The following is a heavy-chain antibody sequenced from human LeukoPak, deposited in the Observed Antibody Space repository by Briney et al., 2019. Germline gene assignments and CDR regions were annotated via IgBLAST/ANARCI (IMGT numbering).Heavy chain of an antibody. Sequence: GGSLRLSCAASGFTFSSYAMHWVRQAPGKGLEWVAVISYDGSNKYYADSVKGRFTISRDNSKNTLYLQMNSLRAEDTAVYYCARDRVGSTGVDYWGQGTLVTVSS. D-gene: IGHD2-8*02. J-gene: IGHJ4*02. CDR3: ARDRVGSTGVDY. V-gene: IGHV3-30-3*01. CDR1: GFTFSSYA. CDR2: ISYDGSNK.